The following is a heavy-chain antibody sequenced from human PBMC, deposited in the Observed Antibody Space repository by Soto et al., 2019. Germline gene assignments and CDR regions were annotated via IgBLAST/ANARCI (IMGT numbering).Heavy chain of an antibody. Sequence: QVQLQESGPGLVKPSETLSLTCTVSGGSISSYYWSWIRQPQGKGLEWIGYIYYSGSTDDDPSLKSRVTISVDTSKNQFSLKLSSVTAEDTAVYYCARRWGTYFDFWGQGTLVTVSS. D-gene: IGHD7-27*01. CDR1: GGSISSYY. V-gene: IGHV4-59*01. CDR2: IYYSGST. J-gene: IGHJ4*02. CDR3: ARRWGTYFDF.